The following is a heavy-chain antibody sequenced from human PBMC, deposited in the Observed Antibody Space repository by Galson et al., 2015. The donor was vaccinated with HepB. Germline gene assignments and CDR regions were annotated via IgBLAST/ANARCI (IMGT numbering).Heavy chain of an antibody. V-gene: IGHV3-73*01. Sequence: SLRLSCAASGFTFSGSAMHWVRQASGKGLEWVGRIRSKANSYATAYAASVKGRFTISRDDSKNTAYLQMNSLKTEDTAVYYCTSPLGERGVGKLTTQYNWFDPWGQGTLVTVSS. CDR1: GFTFSGSA. J-gene: IGHJ5*02. D-gene: IGHD3-16*01. CDR3: TSPLGERGVGKLTTQYNWFDP. CDR2: IRSKANSYAT.